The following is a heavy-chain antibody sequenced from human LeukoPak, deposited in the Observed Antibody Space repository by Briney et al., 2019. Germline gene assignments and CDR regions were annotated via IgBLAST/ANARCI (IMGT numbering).Heavy chain of an antibody. D-gene: IGHD3-22*01. CDR2: ISGRGSYT. J-gene: IGHJ4*02. CDR1: GFTVSDYS. Sequence: GGSLRLSCAASGFTVSDYSMSWVRQAPGKGLEWVSAISGRGSYTDYADSVKGRFTISKDNSKNTLYMRMSSLRAEDTAVYYCAKRRYDSSGHFDSWGQGTLVTVSS. V-gene: IGHV3-23*01. CDR3: AKRRYDSSGHFDS.